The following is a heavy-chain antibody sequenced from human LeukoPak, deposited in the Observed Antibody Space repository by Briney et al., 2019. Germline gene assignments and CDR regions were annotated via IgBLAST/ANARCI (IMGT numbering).Heavy chain of an antibody. J-gene: IGHJ4*02. D-gene: IGHD1-7*01. CDR1: GFTFDDYG. CDR3: AKRGLELDY. CDR2: ISGSGGST. V-gene: IGHV3-23*01. Sequence: PGGSLRLSCAASGFTFDDYGMSWVRQAPGKGLEWVSAISGSGGSTYYADSVKGRFTLSRDNSKNKLYLQMNSLRAEDTAVYYCAKRGLELDYWGQGTLVTVSS.